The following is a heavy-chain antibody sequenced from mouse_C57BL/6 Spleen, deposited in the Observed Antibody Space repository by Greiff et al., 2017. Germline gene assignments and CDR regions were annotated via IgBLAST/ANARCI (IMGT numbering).Heavy chain of an antibody. CDR3: ARGGTTVVATRGYFDY. CDR1: GYTFTSYW. CDR2: INPSNGGT. V-gene: IGHV1-53*01. D-gene: IGHD1-1*01. Sequence: VQLQQPGTELVKPGASVKLSCKASGYTFTSYWMHWVKQRPGQGLEWIGNINPSNGGTNYNEKFKSKATLTVDKSSSTAYMQLSSLTSEDSAVYYCARGGTTVVATRGYFDYWGQGTTLTVSS. J-gene: IGHJ2*01.